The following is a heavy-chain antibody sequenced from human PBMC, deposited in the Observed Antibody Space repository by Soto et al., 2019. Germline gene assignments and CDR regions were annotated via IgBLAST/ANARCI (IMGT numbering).Heavy chain of an antibody. D-gene: IGHD1-26*01. V-gene: IGHV3-64*01. CDR1: GFNFSSYS. J-gene: IGHJ4*02. CDR3: ARAPVGVYDY. CDR2: ISINGGST. Sequence: GGSLRLSCAASGFNFSSYSMNWGRQAPRKGQEYVSAISINGGSTYYANSVKGRFTISRDNFKNTLYFQMGILRAEDMAVYYCARAPVGVYDYWGQGTLVTVSS.